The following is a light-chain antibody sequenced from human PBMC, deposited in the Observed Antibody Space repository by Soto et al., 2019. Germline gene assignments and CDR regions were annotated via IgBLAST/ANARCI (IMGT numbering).Light chain of an antibody. J-gene: IGKJ1*01. Sequence: DIQMTQSRSTLSGSVGDRGTITFPASQTISSWLAWYQQKPGKAPKLLIYATSSLQSGVPSRFGGSGSGTEFSLPISSLQTEDFATYYCQQSDSTGPWTFGHGSMVDI. CDR1: QTISSW. CDR3: QQSDSTGPWT. CDR2: ATS. V-gene: IGKV1-39*01.